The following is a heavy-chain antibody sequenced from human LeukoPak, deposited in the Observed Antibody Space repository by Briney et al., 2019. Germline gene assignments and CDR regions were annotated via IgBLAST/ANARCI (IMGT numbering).Heavy chain of an antibody. D-gene: IGHD3-10*01. CDR3: ARVDSGIPQYYFDY. V-gene: IGHV4-59*01. J-gene: IGHJ4*02. Sequence: PSETLSLTCTVSGGSISSYYWSWIRQPPGKGLEWIGYIYYSGSTNYNPSLKSRVTISVDTSKNQFSLKLSSVTAADTAVYYCARVDSGIPQYYFDYWGQGTLVTVSS. CDR2: IYYSGST. CDR1: GGSISSYY.